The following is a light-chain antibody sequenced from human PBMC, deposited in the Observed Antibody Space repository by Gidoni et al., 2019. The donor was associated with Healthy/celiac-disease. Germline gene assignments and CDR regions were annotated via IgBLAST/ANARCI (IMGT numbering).Light chain of an antibody. V-gene: IGLV3-21*04. CDR1: KIGSKS. Sequence: SYVLTQPPSVSVAPGKTARITCGGNKIGSKSVHWYQQKPGQAPVLVIDYDSDRPSGIPERFSGSNSGNTATLTISRVEAGDEADYYCQVWDSSSDLYVFGTGTKVTVL. CDR3: QVWDSSSDLYV. CDR2: YDS. J-gene: IGLJ1*01.